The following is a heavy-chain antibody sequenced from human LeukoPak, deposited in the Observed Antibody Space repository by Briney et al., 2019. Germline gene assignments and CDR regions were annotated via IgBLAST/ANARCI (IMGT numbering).Heavy chain of an antibody. CDR1: GFTFSSYG. CDR2: IWYDGSNK. V-gene: IGHV3-33*01. J-gene: IGHJ4*02. D-gene: IGHD3-22*01. Sequence: GGSLRLSCAASGFTFSSYGMHWVRQAPGKGLEWVAVIWYDGSNKYYADSVEGRFTISRDNSKNTLYLQMNSLRAEDTAVYYCAREYYYDSSGAYWGQGTLVTVSS. CDR3: AREYYYDSSGAY.